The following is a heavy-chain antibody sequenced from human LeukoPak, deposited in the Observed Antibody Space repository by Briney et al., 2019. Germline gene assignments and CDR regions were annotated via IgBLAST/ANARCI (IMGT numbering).Heavy chain of an antibody. Sequence: PGGSLRLSCAASVFSVSSNFMSWVREAPGKGLEWVSVIYSGGTTYYADSVKGRFTISRDNSKNTLSLQMNNLRAEDTAVYYCARDGYGNNYMDVWGKGTTVTVSS. D-gene: IGHD1/OR15-1a*01. J-gene: IGHJ6*03. CDR2: IYSGGTT. V-gene: IGHV3-53*01. CDR1: VFSVSSNF. CDR3: ARDGYGNNYMDV.